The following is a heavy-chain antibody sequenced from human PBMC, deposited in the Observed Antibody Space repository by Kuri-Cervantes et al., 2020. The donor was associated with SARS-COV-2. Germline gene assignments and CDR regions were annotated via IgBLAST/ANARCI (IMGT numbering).Heavy chain of an antibody. CDR3: ATGTTGTPTGC. Sequence: SVKVSCKASGGTFSSYTISWVRQAPGQGLEWMGRIIPILGIANYAQKFQGRVTITADKSTSTAYMELSSLRSEDTAVYYCATGTTGTPTGCWGQGTLVTVSS. D-gene: IGHD1-1*01. J-gene: IGHJ4*02. CDR2: IIPILGIA. V-gene: IGHV1-69*02. CDR1: GGTFSSYT.